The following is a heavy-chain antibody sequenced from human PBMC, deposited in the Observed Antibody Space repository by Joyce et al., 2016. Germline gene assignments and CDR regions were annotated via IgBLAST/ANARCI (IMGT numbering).Heavy chain of an antibody. Sequence: QVQLVQSGAEVKKPGASVKVSCKASGYTFTTYAMHWVRQAPGQRLEWMGWINAGNGNTKYSQKFQGRVTITRDTAASTAYMELSSLRSEDTAVDYCARSGYYGSGSYPDWGQGTLVTVSS. V-gene: IGHV1-3*01. J-gene: IGHJ4*02. CDR3: ARSGYYGSGSYPD. D-gene: IGHD3-10*01. CDR1: GYTFTTYA. CDR2: INAGNGNT.